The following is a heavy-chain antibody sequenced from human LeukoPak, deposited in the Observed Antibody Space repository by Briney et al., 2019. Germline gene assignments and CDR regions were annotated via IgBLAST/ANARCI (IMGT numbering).Heavy chain of an antibody. Sequence: GGSLRLSCAASGLTFSSYAMSWVRQAPGKGLEWVSAISGSGGSTYYADSVKGRFTISRDNSKNTLYLQMNSLRAEDTAVYYCAKGSRDGYMGGWGQGTLVTVSS. D-gene: IGHD5-24*01. CDR2: ISGSGGST. CDR3: AKGSRDGYMGG. CDR1: GLTFSSYA. V-gene: IGHV3-23*01. J-gene: IGHJ4*02.